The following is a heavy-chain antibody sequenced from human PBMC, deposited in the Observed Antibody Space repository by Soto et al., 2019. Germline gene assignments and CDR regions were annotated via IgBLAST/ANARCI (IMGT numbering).Heavy chain of an antibody. Sequence: GGSLRLSCAASGFTFSSYAMSWVRQAPGKGLEWVSAISGSGGSTYYADSVKGRFTISRDNSKNTLYLQMNSLRAEDTAVYYCAKDRNIVLMVYASPIDYWGQGTLVTVSS. D-gene: IGHD2-8*01. V-gene: IGHV3-23*01. CDR2: ISGSGGST. J-gene: IGHJ4*02. CDR3: AKDRNIVLMVYASPIDY. CDR1: GFTFSSYA.